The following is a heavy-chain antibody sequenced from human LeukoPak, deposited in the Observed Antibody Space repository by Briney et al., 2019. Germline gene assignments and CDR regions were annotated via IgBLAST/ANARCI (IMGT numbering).Heavy chain of an antibody. V-gene: IGHV4-34*01. Sequence: PSETLSLTCAVYGGSFSGYYWSWIRQPPGKGLEWIGEINHSGSTNYNPSLKSRVTISVDTSKNQFSLKLSSVTAADTAVYYCARFVRRAIARPRSSIAARRRGEQYYFDYWGQGTLVTVSS. CDR2: INHSGST. CDR1: GGSFSGYY. CDR3: ARFVRRAIARPRSSIAARRRGEQYYFDY. J-gene: IGHJ4*02. D-gene: IGHD6-6*01.